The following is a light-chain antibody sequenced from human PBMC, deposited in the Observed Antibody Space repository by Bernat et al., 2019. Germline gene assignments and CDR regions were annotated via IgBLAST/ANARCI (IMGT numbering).Light chain of an antibody. CDR3: MQTTGWPWT. CDR2: YVS. Sequence: DAVMTQSPLSLPVTLGQPASISCRSSQSLVFADGNTYLSWYQQRPGQSPRRLIYYVSNRDSGVPDRFSGSGSGTDFTLTINRVEAEDVGVYYCMQTTGWPWTVGQGTRVEIK. J-gene: IGKJ1*01. CDR1: QSLVFADGNTY. V-gene: IGKV2-30*01.